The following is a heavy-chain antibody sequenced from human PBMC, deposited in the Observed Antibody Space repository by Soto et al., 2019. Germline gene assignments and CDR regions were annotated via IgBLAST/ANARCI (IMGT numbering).Heavy chain of an antibody. CDR1: GFTFDDYA. V-gene: IGHV3-9*01. J-gene: IGHJ3*02. CDR3: AKVLPRASAFDI. Sequence: SLRLSCAASGFTFDDYAMHWVRQAPGKGLEWVSGISWNSGSIGYADSVKGRFTISRDNAKNSLYLQMNSLRAEDTALYYCAKVLPRASAFDIWGQGTMVTVSS. CDR2: ISWNSGSI.